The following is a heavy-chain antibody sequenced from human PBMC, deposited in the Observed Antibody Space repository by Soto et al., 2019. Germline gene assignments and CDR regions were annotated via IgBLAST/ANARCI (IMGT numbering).Heavy chain of an antibody. V-gene: IGHV2-26*01. CDR1: GFSLSNARMG. D-gene: IGHD3-22*01. CDR2: IFSNDEK. CDR3: ARAYDSSGYSFYYYYYGMDV. Sequence: QVTLKESGPVLVKPTETLTLTCTVSGFSLSNARMGVSWIRQPPGKALEWLAHIFSNDEKSYSTSLKSRLTISKDTSKSQVVLTMNNMDPVDTATYYCARAYDSSGYSFYYYYYGMDVWGQGTTVTVSS. J-gene: IGHJ6*02.